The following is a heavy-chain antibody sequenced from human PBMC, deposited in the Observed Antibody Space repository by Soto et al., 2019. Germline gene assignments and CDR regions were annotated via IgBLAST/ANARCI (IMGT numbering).Heavy chain of an antibody. Sequence: GGSLRLSCAASGFTFSSHEMAWVRQAPGKGLEWLSYISNSGSTIKYADSVKGRFTISRDNAKDSLYLQMNSLRAEDTAIYYCAGGVMYSGSYQDWGQGTLVTV. CDR2: ISNSGSTI. CDR3: AGGVMYSGSYQD. D-gene: IGHD1-26*01. V-gene: IGHV3-48*03. J-gene: IGHJ4*02. CDR1: GFTFSSHE.